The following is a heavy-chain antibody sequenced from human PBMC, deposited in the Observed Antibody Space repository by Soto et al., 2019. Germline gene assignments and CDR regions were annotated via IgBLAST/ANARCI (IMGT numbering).Heavy chain of an antibody. Sequence: GASVKVSCKASGYTFTSYGISWVRQAPGQGLEWMGWISAYNGNTNYAQKLQGRVPMTTDTSTSTAYMELRSLRSDDPDVYYCARPVGYCTNGVCHYYGMDVWGQGTTVTVSS. CDR1: GYTFTSYG. CDR2: ISAYNGNT. D-gene: IGHD2-8*01. CDR3: ARPVGYCTNGVCHYYGMDV. V-gene: IGHV1-18*01. J-gene: IGHJ6*02.